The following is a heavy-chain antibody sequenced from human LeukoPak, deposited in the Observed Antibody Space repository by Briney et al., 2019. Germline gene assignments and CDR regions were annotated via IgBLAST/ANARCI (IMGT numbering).Heavy chain of an antibody. V-gene: IGHV1-69*13. CDR2: IIPIFGTA. J-gene: IGHJ3*02. CDR3: ARDSLQRDAFDI. CDR1: GGTFSSYA. Sequence: GASVKVSCKASGGTFSSYAISWVRQAPGQGLEWMGGIIPIFGTANYAQKFQGRVTITADESTSTAYMELSSLRSEDTAVYYCARDSLQRDAFDIWGQGTMVTVSS. D-gene: IGHD4-11*01.